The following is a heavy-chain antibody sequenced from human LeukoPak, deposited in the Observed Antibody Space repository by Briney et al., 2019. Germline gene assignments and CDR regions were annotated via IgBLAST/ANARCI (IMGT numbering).Heavy chain of an antibody. CDR2: ISGRGGST. CDR3: ARESVAGGVDY. D-gene: IGHD6-19*01. J-gene: IGHJ4*02. CDR1: GFTFSSYA. Sequence: PGGSLRLSCAASGFTFSSYAMSWVRQAPGKGLEWVSIISGRGGSTNYADSVKGRFTISRDNAKNSLYLQMNSLRAEDTAVYYCARESVAGGVDYWGQGTLVTVSS. V-gene: IGHV3-23*01.